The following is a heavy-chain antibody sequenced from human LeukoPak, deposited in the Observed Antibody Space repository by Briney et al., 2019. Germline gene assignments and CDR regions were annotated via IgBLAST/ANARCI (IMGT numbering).Heavy chain of an antibody. Sequence: GGSLRLSCAASGCTFSDYYMSWIRQAPGKGLEWISYISNNGRTIYYADSVKGRFTISRGNAKNSLYLQMNSLRVEETAVYYCARGAAAGIVGWLDPWGQGTLVTVSS. CDR2: ISNNGRTI. V-gene: IGHV3-11*04. D-gene: IGHD6-13*01. CDR1: GCTFSDYY. J-gene: IGHJ5*02. CDR3: ARGAAAGIVGWLDP.